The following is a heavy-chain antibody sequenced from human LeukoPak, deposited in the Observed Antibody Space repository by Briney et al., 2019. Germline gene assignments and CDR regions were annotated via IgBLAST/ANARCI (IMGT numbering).Heavy chain of an antibody. Sequence: PGGSLRLSCTASGFTFSAYAMMWDRQAPGKGPEWVSAIRGGGGSAFYADSVKGRFTISRDNSKYTLFLQMNSLRAEDTAVYYCARDPNGDYIGAFDMWGPGTMVTVSS. CDR2: IRGGGGSA. J-gene: IGHJ3*02. CDR3: ARDPNGDYIGAFDM. D-gene: IGHD4-17*01. V-gene: IGHV3-23*01. CDR1: GFTFSAYA.